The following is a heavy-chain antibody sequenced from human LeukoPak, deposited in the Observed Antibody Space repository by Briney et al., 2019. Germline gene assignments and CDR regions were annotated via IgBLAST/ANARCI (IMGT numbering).Heavy chain of an antibody. Sequence: KPSETLSLTCTVSGGSISSYYWTWIRQPAGKGLEWIGRIYSSGSTYYNPSLKSRVTMSVDTSKNQFSLKLSSVTAADTAVYYCARDAYCYDSGGYYQLDYWGQGTLVTVSS. CDR3: ARDAYCYDSGGYYQLDY. CDR1: GGSISSYY. CDR2: IYSSGST. V-gene: IGHV4-4*07. D-gene: IGHD3-22*01. J-gene: IGHJ4*02.